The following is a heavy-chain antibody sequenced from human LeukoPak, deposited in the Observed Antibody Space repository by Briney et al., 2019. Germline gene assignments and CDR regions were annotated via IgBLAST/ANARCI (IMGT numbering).Heavy chain of an antibody. CDR1: GGTFSSYA. CDR2: IIPILGIA. J-gene: IGHJ3*02. Sequence: SVKVSCKASGGTFSSYAISWVRQAPGQGLEWMGRIIPILGIANYAQKFQGRVTITADKSTSTAYMELSSLRSEDTAVYYCARARDIVVVVAATGAFDIWGQGTMVTVSS. CDR3: ARARDIVVVVAATGAFDI. D-gene: IGHD2-15*01. V-gene: IGHV1-69*04.